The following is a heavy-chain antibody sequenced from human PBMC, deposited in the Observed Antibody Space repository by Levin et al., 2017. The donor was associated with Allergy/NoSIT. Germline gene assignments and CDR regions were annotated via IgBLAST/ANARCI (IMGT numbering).Heavy chain of an antibody. CDR3: AKSVGRVVPAAKGAYYYYGMDV. V-gene: IGHV3-23*01. J-gene: IGHJ6*02. CDR2: ISGSGGST. Sequence: PGGSLRLSCAASGFTFSSYAMSWVRQAPGKGLEWVSAISGSGGSTYYADSVKGRFTISRDNSKNTLYLQMNSLRAEDTAVYYCAKSVGRVVPAAKGAYYYYGMDVWGQGTTVTVSS. CDR1: GFTFSSYA. D-gene: IGHD2-2*01.